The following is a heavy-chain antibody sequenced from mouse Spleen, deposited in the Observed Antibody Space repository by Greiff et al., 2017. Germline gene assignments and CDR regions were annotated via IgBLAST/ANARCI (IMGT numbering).Heavy chain of an antibody. Sequence: VHLVESGGGLVKPGGSLKLSCAASGFTFSDYGMHWVRQAPEKGLEWVAYISSGSSTIYYADTVKGRFTISRDNAKNTLFLQMTSLRSEDTAMYYCARKDLYYFDYWGQGTTLTVSS. J-gene: IGHJ2*01. CDR3: ARKDLYYFDY. CDR2: ISSGSSTI. CDR1: GFTFSDYG. V-gene: IGHV5-17*01. D-gene: IGHD1-1*01.